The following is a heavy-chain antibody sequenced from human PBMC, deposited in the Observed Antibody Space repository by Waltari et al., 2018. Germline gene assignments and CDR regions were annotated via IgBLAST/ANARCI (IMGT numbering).Heavy chain of an antibody. CDR3: ALDTGALWMDV. V-gene: IGHV1-46*01. CDR1: EYTFPRAY. D-gene: IGHD2-21*01. Sequence: QVQLVQSGAEVKKPGASVQISCKPSEYTFPRAYIHWVRQAPGQGLEWMGIINPSGGSTIYAQKFQGRVTMTRDTSTSTVYMELSSLRSEDTAVYYCALDTGALWMDVWGQGTTVTVSS. J-gene: IGHJ6*02. CDR2: INPSGGST.